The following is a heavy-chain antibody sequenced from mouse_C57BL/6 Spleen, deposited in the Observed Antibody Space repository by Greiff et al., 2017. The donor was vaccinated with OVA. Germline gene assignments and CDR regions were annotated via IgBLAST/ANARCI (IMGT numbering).Heavy chain of an antibody. CDR1: GYTFTDYE. J-gene: IGHJ3*01. D-gene: IGHD1-1*01. CDR3: TRGFWDYYGSSYWFAY. Sequence: LVESGAELVRPGASVTLSCKASGYTFTDYEMHWVKQTPVHGLEWIGAIDPETGGTAYNQKFKGKAILTADKSSSTAYMELRSLTSEDSAVYYCTRGFWDYYGSSYWFAYWGQGTLVTVSA. CDR2: IDPETGGT. V-gene: IGHV1-15*01.